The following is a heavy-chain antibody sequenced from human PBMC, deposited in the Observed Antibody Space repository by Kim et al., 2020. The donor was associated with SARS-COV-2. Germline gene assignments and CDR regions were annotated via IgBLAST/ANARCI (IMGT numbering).Heavy chain of an antibody. Sequence: DAGSVKGRFTISGDNSKNTLYRQMNSRRAEDTAVYYCARDCSGYYYYMDVWGKGTTVTVSS. V-gene: IGHV3-30*01. D-gene: IGHD6-19*01. CDR3: ARDCSGYYYYMDV. J-gene: IGHJ6*03.